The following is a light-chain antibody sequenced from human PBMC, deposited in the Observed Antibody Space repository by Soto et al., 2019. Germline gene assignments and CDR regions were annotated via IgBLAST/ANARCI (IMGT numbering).Light chain of an antibody. J-gene: IGLJ3*02. CDR1: GSDVGGYDF. V-gene: IGLV2-14*01. CDR3: SSYTTSSTKL. Sequence: QSALTQPASVSGSPGQSITISCTGTGSDVGGYDFVSWYQQHPGKVPKLLIYEVNNRPSGVSNRFSGSKSGNTASLTISGLQAEDEADYYCSSYTTSSTKLFGGGTKVTVL. CDR2: EVN.